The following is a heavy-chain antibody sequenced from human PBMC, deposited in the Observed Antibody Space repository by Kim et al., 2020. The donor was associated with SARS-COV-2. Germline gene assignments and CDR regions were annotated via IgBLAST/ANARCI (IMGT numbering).Heavy chain of an antibody. Sequence: SVKGRFTIPRDNTKSTLYLQMNSLRAEDTAVYYCAKDKGSSWDNDAFDIWGQGTMVTVSS. CDR3: AKDKGSSWDNDAFDI. D-gene: IGHD6-13*01. J-gene: IGHJ3*02. V-gene: IGHV3-23*01.